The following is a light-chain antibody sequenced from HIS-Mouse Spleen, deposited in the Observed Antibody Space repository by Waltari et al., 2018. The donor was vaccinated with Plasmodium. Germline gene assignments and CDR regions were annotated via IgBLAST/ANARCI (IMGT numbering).Light chain of an antibody. V-gene: IGKV3D-7*01. Sequence: PGERVTLSCRASQSVSSSYLTWYQQKPGQAPRLLIYGASTRATSIPARFSGSGSGTDFTLTISSLQPEDFAVYYCQQDYNLPLTFG. J-gene: IGKJ4*01. CDR1: QSVSSSY. CDR3: QQDYNLPLT. CDR2: GAS.